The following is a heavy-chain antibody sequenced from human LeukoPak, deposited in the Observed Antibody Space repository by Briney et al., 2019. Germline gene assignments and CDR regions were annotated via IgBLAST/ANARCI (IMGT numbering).Heavy chain of an antibody. CDR3: ARGPELGPPPTLPYYYGSGSPHPFDY. CDR2: INHSGST. CDR1: GGSFSGYY. J-gene: IGHJ4*02. D-gene: IGHD3-10*01. Sequence: SETLSLTCAVYGGSFSGYYWSWIRQPPGKGLEWIGEINHSGSTNYNPSLKSRVTISVDTSKNQFSLKLSSVTAADTAVYYCARGPELGPPPTLPYYYGSGSPHPFDYWGQGTLVTVSS. V-gene: IGHV4-34*01.